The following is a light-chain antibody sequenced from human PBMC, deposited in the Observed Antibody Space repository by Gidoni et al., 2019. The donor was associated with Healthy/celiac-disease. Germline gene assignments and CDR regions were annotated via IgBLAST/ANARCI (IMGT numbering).Light chain of an antibody. Sequence: DIVMTQSPDSLAVSLGERATINCKSSQSVLYSSNNKNYLAWYQQKPGQPPKLLIYWASTRESGVPDRFSGSGSGTDFTLTISSLQAEDVAVYYCHQYYSTPFTFGPXTKVDIK. CDR3: HQYYSTPFT. J-gene: IGKJ3*01. V-gene: IGKV4-1*01. CDR2: WAS. CDR1: QSVLYSSNNKNY.